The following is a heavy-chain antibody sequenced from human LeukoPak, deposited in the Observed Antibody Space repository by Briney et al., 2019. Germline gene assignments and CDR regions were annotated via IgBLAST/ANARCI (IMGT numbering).Heavy chain of an antibody. J-gene: IGHJ4*02. D-gene: IGHD3-10*01. V-gene: IGHV4-4*02. Sequence: PSETLSLTCAVSGGSISSSNWWSWVRQPPGKGLEWIGEIYYSVSTYNNPALKSRVTISVDTSKNQFSLKLSSVTAADTAVYYCARHRPGLLWFGELPGEEYFDYWGQGTLVTVSS. CDR1: GGSISSSNW. CDR3: ARHRPGLLWFGELPGEEYFDY. CDR2: IYYSVST.